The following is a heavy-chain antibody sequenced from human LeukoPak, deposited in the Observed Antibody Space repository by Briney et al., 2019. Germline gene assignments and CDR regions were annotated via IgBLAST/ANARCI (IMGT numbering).Heavy chain of an antibody. CDR3: AKVAEVGATWWYYYYYMDV. D-gene: IGHD1-26*01. CDR2: FSVSDATT. Sequence: PGGSLRLSCAASGFTFSSYAMSWVRQAPGKGLEWVSGFSVSDATTYYADSVKGRFTITRDNSKNTLYLQMNSLRAEDTAVYYCAKVAEVGATWWYYYYYMDVWGKGTTVTISS. CDR1: GFTFSSYA. V-gene: IGHV3-23*01. J-gene: IGHJ6*03.